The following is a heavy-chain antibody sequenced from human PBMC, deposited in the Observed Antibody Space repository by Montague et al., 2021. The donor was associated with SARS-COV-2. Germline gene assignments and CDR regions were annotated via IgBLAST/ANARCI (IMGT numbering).Heavy chain of an antibody. D-gene: IGHD6-13*01. CDR3: ARDSPSGSCRGDDVYDI. Sequence: SLRLSCAASGFTFSSYWMSWVRQAPGKGLEWVANIKQDESEKYYVDSVKGRFTISRDNAKNLLSLQMNSLRAEDTAVYYCARDSPSGSCRGDDVYDIWGQGTMVTVSS. J-gene: IGHJ3*02. CDR1: GFTFSSYW. V-gene: IGHV3-7*03. CDR2: IKQDESEK.